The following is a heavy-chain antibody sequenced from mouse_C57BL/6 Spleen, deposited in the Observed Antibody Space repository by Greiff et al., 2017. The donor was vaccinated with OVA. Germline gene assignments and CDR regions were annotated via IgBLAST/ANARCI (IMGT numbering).Heavy chain of an antibody. Sequence: EVQLKQSGPELVKPGASVKISCKASGYSFTDYNMNWVKQSNGKSLEWIGVINPNYGTTSYNQKFKGKATLTVDQSSSTAYMQLNSLTSEDSAVYDGARSPRGAGYAMDYWGQGTSVTVSS. CDR3: ARSPRGAGYAMDY. V-gene: IGHV1-39*01. CDR2: INPNYGTT. J-gene: IGHJ4*01. CDR1: GYSFTDYN.